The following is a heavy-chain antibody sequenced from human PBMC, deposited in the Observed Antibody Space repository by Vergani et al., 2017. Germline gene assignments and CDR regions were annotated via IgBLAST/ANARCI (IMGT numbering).Heavy chain of an antibody. D-gene: IGHD3-10*01. Sequence: QVQLQESGPGLVKPSETLSLTCTVSGGSISGYYWSWIRQPPGKGLEWIGYIYYSESPNYNPSLKSRVTISVDTSKNQFSLNLSSVTAADTAVFYCARTFGSGSDYSFDYWGQGTLVTVSS. CDR2: IYYSESP. V-gene: IGHV4-59*01. CDR1: GGSISGYY. J-gene: IGHJ4*02. CDR3: ARTFGSGSDYSFDY.